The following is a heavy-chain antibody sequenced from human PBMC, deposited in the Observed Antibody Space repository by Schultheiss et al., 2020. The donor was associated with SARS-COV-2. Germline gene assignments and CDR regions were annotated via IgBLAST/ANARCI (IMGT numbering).Heavy chain of an antibody. V-gene: IGHV3-11*04. Sequence: GGSLRLSCAASGFTFSDYYMSWIRQAPGKGLEWVSYISSSGSTIYYADSVKGRFTISRDNAKNSLYLQMNSLRAGDTAVYYCAKLNGYYYYGMDVWGQGTTVTVSS. CDR1: GFTFSDYY. CDR2: ISSSGSTI. J-gene: IGHJ6*02. CDR3: AKLNGYYYYGMDV.